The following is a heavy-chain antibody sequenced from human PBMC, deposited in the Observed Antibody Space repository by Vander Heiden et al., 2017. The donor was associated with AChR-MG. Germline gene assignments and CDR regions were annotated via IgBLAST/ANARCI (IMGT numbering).Heavy chain of an antibody. Sequence: QVPLQQWCSGLFKPSEPLPLTCAVYGGSFSDYYLSRTRQPPGKGLEWIGETHHSGSTSYNPPLKSRVTISKDTSKNQFSLKLTSVTAADTAMYYCVKAMKGAYGAFDYWGQGTLVTVSS. CDR1: GGSFSDYY. CDR3: VKAMKGAYGAFDY. CDR2: THHSGST. J-gene: IGHJ4*02. D-gene: IGHD2-21*01. V-gene: IGHV4-34*01.